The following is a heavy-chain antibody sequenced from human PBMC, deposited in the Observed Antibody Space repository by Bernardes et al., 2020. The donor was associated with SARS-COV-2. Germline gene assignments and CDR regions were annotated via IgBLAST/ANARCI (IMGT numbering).Heavy chain of an antibody. Sequence: GGSLRLSCEASGFIFSSYAMSWVRQAPGKGLEWVSTTTGSGGSTFYADSVRGRFTISRDKSKKTLYLQMNSLRAEDTAAYYCAKGARYPDIWGRGTLVTVSS. J-gene: IGHJ2*01. CDR1: GFIFSSYA. CDR2: TTGSGGST. D-gene: IGHD1-26*01. CDR3: AKGARYPDI. V-gene: IGHV3-23*01.